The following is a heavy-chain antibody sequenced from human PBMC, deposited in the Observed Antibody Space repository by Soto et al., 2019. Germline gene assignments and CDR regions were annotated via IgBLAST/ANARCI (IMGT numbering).Heavy chain of an antibody. CDR2: IYYSGST. V-gene: IGHV4-31*03. CDR1: GGSIGSGGYY. CDR3: ARVSLYSGYDLYPHYGMDV. Sequence: PSETLSLTCTVSGGSIGSGGYYWSWIRQHPGKGLEWIGYIYYSGSTYYNPSLKSRVTISVDTSKNQFSLKLSSVTAADTAVYYCARVSLYSGYDLYPHYGMDVWGQGTTVTVSS. D-gene: IGHD5-12*01. J-gene: IGHJ6*02.